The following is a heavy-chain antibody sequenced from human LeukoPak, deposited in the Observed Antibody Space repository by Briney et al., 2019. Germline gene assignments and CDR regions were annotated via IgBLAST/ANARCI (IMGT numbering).Heavy chain of an antibody. CDR3: ATYRQVLLPFES. CDR1: GFTVSSNS. D-gene: IGHD5-18*01. CDR2: IFQGGGEI. J-gene: IGHJ4*02. Sequence: GGSLRLSCTVSGFTVSSNSMSWVRQPPGKGLEWVSSIFQGGGEIHYADSVRGRFTISRDNSKSTLFLQMNSLRAEDTAIYYCATYRQVLLPFESWGQGTLVTVSS. V-gene: IGHV3-53*01.